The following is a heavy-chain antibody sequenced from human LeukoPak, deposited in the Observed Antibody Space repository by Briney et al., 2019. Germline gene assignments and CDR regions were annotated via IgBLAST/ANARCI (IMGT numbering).Heavy chain of an antibody. V-gene: IGHV3-7*01. CDR1: GFTFSSYW. D-gene: IGHD3-10*01. CDR3: ARTPIGYYYGSGSYYYDY. J-gene: IGHJ4*02. CDR2: IKQDGSEK. Sequence: GGSLRLSCAASGFTFSSYWMSWVRQAPGKGLEWVANIKQDGSEKYYVDSVKGRFTISRDNAKNSLYLQMNSLRAEDTPVYYCARTPIGYYYGSGSYYYDYWGQGTLVTVSS.